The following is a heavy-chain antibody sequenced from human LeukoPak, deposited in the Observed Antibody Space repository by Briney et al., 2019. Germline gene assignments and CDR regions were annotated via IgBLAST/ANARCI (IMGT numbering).Heavy chain of an antibody. D-gene: IGHD3-9*01. J-gene: IGHJ3*02. CDR2: INHSGST. CDR3: ARRGYFDWTGSFDI. V-gene: IGHV4-34*01. CDR1: GGSFSGYY. Sequence: SETLSLTCAVYGGSFSGYYWSWIRQPPGKGLEWIGEINHSGSTNYNPSLKSRVTISVDTSKNQFSLKLSSVTAADTAVYHCARRGYFDWTGSFDIWGQGTMVTVSS.